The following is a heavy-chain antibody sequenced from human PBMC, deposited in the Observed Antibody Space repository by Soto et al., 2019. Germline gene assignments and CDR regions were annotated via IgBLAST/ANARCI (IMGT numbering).Heavy chain of an antibody. CDR2: INPSGGST. J-gene: IGHJ4*02. D-gene: IGHD3-10*01. V-gene: IGHV1-46*03. CDR3: DRDDAMVRGVISKLSY. Sequence: QVQLVQSGAEVKKPGASVKVSCKASGYTFTSYYMHWVRQAPGQGLEWMGRINPSGGSTSYAQKAQGRVTMTRNTSTSTVYMERSSLRSEDTAVYYCDRDDAMVRGVISKLSYWGQGTLVTVSS. CDR1: GYTFTSYY.